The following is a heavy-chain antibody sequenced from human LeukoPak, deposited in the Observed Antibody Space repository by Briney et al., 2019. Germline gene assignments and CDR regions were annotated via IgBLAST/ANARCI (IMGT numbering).Heavy chain of an antibody. J-gene: IGHJ4*02. D-gene: IGHD6-13*01. CDR2: TYYRSKWYY. CDR1: GDSVSNNTAA. Sequence: SQTLSLTCAISGDSVSNNTAAWNWIRQSPSRGLKWLGRTYYRSKWYYDYAVSVKSRIIINPDTSKNQFSLQLDSVAPEDTAVYYCARGDIAAAGDPFDYWGQGTLVTVSS. CDR3: ARGDIAAAGDPFDY. V-gene: IGHV6-1*01.